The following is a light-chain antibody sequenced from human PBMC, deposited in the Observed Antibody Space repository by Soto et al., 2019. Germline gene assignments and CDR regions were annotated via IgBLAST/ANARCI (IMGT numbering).Light chain of an antibody. CDR2: EVS. CDR3: TSYVGCNIWV. CDR1: SSDVGAYKY. J-gene: IGLJ3*02. Sequence: QSALTQPPSASGSPGQSVTISCTGTSSDVGAYKYVSWYQQYPGKAPKLMIYEVSKRPSGVPDRFSGSKSGNTASLTVSGLKAEDEADYYCTSYVGCNIWVFGGGTKLTVL. V-gene: IGLV2-8*01.